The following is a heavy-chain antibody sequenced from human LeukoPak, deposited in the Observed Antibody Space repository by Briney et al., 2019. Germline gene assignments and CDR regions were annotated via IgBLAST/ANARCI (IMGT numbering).Heavy chain of an antibody. CDR2: IKPNSGDT. CDR1: GFTLTGYY. CDR3: ARADSVPAGDYHYWYMDV. V-gene: IGHV1-2*02. J-gene: IGHJ6*03. Sequence: ASVKVSCKASGFTLTGYYMHWVRQDPRQGLQWMGWIKPNSGDTDYAQKFQGRVTMTRDTSISTVYMELSSLRSDDTAVYYCARADSVPAGDYHYWYMDVWGKGTTVTVPS. D-gene: IGHD2-2*01.